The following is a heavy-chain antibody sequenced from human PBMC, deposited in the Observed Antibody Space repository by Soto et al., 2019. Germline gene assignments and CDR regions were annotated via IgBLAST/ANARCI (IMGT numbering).Heavy chain of an antibody. Sequence: ASVKGSCKVFGYTPPEFFIPRGRQAPGKRLEWMGGFDPEDGETIYAQKFQGRVTMTEDTSTDTAYMELSSLRSEDTAVYYCAAFYYDILTGYYRAIDYWGQGTLVTVSS. D-gene: IGHD3-9*01. CDR3: AAFYYDILTGYYRAIDY. CDR1: GYTPPEFF. V-gene: IGHV1-24*01. CDR2: FDPEDGET. J-gene: IGHJ4*02.